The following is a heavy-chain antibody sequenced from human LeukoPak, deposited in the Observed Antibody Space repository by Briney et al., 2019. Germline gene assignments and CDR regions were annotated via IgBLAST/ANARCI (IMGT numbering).Heavy chain of an antibody. D-gene: IGHD5-18*01. V-gene: IGHV4-59*01. Sequence: PSETLSLTCTVSGDSITGYYWTWVRQPPGKGLEWIGYVYHTGTSNYNPSVRSRITMSVDTSKNQDSMKLTSVTAADTAVYFCARALDTWSALDYWGLGTLVTVSS. CDR1: GDSITGYY. CDR3: ARALDTWSALDY. J-gene: IGHJ4*02. CDR2: VYHTGTS.